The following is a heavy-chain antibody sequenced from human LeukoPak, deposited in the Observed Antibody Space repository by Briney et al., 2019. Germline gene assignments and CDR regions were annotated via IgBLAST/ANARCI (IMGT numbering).Heavy chain of an antibody. CDR3: TRAGPRRDGKNSDY. J-gene: IGHJ4*02. Sequence: GGSLRLSCVASGFTFSHYSMNWVRQAPGKGLEWVSSIRFTGSYIYYADSVKGRFTISRDDAKNLLSLQMISLRAEDTAVYYCTRAGPRRDGKNSDYGGKGPLVTVSS. V-gene: IGHV3-21*01. D-gene: IGHD5-24*01. CDR1: GFTFSHYS. CDR2: IRFTGSYI.